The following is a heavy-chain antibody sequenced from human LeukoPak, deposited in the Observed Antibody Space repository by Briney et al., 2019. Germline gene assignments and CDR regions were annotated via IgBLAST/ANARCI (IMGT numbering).Heavy chain of an antibody. CDR2: INHSGST. CDR3: ASLRRQPYYYYYYMDV. CDR1: GGSFSGYY. J-gene: IGHJ6*03. V-gene: IGHV4-34*01. D-gene: IGHD4-17*01. Sequence: SETLSLTCAVYGGSFSGYYWSWIRQPPGKGLERIGEINHSGSTNYNPSLKSRVTISVDTSKNQFSLKLSSVTAADTAVYYCASLRRQPYYYYYYMDVWGKGTTVTVSS.